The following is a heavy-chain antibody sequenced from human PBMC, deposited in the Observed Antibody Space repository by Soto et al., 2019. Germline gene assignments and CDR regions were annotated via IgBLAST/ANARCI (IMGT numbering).Heavy chain of an antibody. CDR3: ARFQRSGRPQGGY. Sequence: PSETLSLTCAVYGGSFSGYYWSWIRQPPGKGLEWIGEINHSGSTNYNPSLKSRVTISVDTSKNQFSLKLSSVTAADTAVYYCARFQRSGRPQGGYWGQGTLVTVSS. D-gene: IGHD3-10*01. CDR1: GGSFSGYY. V-gene: IGHV4-34*01. J-gene: IGHJ4*02. CDR2: INHSGST.